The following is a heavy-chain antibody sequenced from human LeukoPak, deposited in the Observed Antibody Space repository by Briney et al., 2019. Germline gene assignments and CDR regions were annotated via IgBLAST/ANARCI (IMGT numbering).Heavy chain of an antibody. V-gene: IGHV3-20*04. D-gene: IGHD5-18*01. CDR3: ARVDTAMVDYYYYMDV. CDR1: GFTFDDYG. CDR2: INWNGGST. Sequence: PGGSLRLSCAASGFTFDDYGMSWVRQAPGKGLEWVSGINWNGGSTGYADSVKGRFAISRDSAKNSLYLQMNSLRAEDTALYYCARVDTAMVDYYYYMDVWGKGTTVTVSS. J-gene: IGHJ6*03.